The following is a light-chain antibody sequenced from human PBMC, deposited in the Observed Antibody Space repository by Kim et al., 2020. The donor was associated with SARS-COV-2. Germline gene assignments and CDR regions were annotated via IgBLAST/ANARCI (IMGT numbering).Light chain of an antibody. CDR2: AAS. J-gene: IGKJ3*01. CDR1: QGISNY. CDR3: KKYNSAPFT. V-gene: IGKV1-27*01. Sequence: ASVGDRVTITGRASQGISNYLAWYQQKPGKVPKLLIYAASAWQSGVPSRFSDSGSGTDFTLTISSLQPEDVATYYCKKYNSAPFTFGPGTKVDIK.